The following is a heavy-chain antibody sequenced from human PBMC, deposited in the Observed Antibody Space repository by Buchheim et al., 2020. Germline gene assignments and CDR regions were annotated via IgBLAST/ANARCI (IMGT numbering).Heavy chain of an antibody. Sequence: EVQLVESGGGLVQPGGSLRLSCAASGFTFSSYAMSWVRQAPGKGLEWVSAIRGSGGSKYYEDSVKGRFTISRDNAKNTLYLQLNSLRAEDTAVYYCAKRSQYFVVVPADYGMDVWGQGTT. D-gene: IGHD2-2*01. CDR2: IRGSGGSK. V-gene: IGHV3-23*04. CDR1: GFTFSSYA. CDR3: AKRSQYFVVVPADYGMDV. J-gene: IGHJ6*02.